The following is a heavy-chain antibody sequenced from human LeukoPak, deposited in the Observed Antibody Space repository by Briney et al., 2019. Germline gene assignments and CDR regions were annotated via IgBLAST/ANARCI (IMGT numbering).Heavy chain of an antibody. Sequence: GGALRLSCAASGFTFSSYWMSWGRQAPGEGREWGANIKQDGSEKYYVDSVKGRFTISRDNAKNSLYLQMNSLRAEDTAVYYCARLSGSGSSPFDYWGQGTLVTVSS. CDR2: IKQDGSEK. D-gene: IGHD3-10*01. CDR1: GFTFSSYW. V-gene: IGHV3-7*01. J-gene: IGHJ4*02. CDR3: ARLSGSGSSPFDY.